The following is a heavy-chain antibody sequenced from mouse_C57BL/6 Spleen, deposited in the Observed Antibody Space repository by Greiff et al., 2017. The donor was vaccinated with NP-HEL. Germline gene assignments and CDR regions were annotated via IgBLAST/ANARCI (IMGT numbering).Heavy chain of an antibody. D-gene: IGHD2-3*01. CDR1: GYAFTNYL. J-gene: IGHJ1*03. Sequence: VKLMESGAELVRPGTSVKVSCKASGYAFTNYLIEWVKQRPGQGLEWIGVINPGSGGTNYNEKFKGKGTLTADKSSSTAYMQLSSLTSEDSAVYFCARYGRLLRYFDVWGTGTTVTVSS. CDR2: INPGSGGT. CDR3: ARYGRLLRYFDV. V-gene: IGHV1-54*01.